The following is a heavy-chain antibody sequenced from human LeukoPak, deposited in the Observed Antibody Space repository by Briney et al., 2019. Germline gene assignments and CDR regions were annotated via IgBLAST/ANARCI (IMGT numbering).Heavy chain of an antibody. CDR2: INHSGST. Sequence: SETLSPTCAVYGGSFSGYYWSWIRQPPGKGLEWIGEINHSGSTNYNPSLKSRVTISVDTSKNQFSLKLSSVTAADTAVYYCAREGYDFWSGYYNPYYFDYWGQGTLVTVSS. V-gene: IGHV4-34*01. CDR1: GGSFSGYY. CDR3: AREGYDFWSGYYNPYYFDY. J-gene: IGHJ4*02. D-gene: IGHD3-3*01.